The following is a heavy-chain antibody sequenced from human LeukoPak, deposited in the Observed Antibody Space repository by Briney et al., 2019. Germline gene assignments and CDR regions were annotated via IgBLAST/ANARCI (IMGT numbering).Heavy chain of an antibody. CDR2: ISSSSSYI. V-gene: IGHV3-21*01. CDR3: ARIVVVPAAGYYYYYYYMDV. J-gene: IGHJ6*03. Sequence: GGSLRLSCAASGFTFSSYSMNWVRQAPGKGLEWVSSISSSSSYIYYADSVKGRFTISRDNAKNSLYLQMNSLRAEDTAVYYCARIVVVPAAGYYYYYYYMDVWGKGTTVTVSS. CDR1: GFTFSSYS. D-gene: IGHD2-2*01.